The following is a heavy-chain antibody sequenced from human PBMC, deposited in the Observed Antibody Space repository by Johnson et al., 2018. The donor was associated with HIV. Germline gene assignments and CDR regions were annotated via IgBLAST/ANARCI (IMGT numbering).Heavy chain of an antibody. V-gene: IGHV3-20*04. D-gene: IGHD3-22*01. Sequence: EVQLVESGGGVVRPGGSLRLSCAASGFTFDDYGMSWVRQAPGKGLEWVSGINWNGGSTGYADSVKGRFTISRDNAKNSLYLQMNSLRAEDTALYYCARDVRDYYDSSGYPYLDAFDIWGQGTMVTVSS. J-gene: IGHJ3*02. CDR2: INWNGGST. CDR1: GFTFDDYG. CDR3: ARDVRDYYDSSGYPYLDAFDI.